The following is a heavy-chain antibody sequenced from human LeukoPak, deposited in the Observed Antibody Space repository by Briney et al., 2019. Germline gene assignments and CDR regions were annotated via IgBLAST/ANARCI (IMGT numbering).Heavy chain of an antibody. CDR1: GFTFGDYA. CDR3: TRSVVVTATGFDP. J-gene: IGHJ5*02. CDR2: IRSKAYGGTT. D-gene: IGHD2-21*02. Sequence: GGSLRLSCTASGFTFGDYAMSWFRQAPGKGLEWVGFIRSKAYGGTTEHAASVKGRFTISRDDSKSIAYLQMNSLKTEDTAVYYCTRSVVVTATGFDPWGQGTLVTVSS. V-gene: IGHV3-49*03.